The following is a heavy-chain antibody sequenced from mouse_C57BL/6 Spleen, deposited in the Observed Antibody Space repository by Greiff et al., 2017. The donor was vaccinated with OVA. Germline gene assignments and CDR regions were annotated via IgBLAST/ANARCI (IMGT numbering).Heavy chain of an antibody. CDR1: GFTFSRYA. CDR2: ISDGGSYT. D-gene: IGHD1-1*02. J-gene: IGHJ2*01. V-gene: IGHV5-4*01. CDR3: ARLRTMLDY. Sequence: EVQLVESGGGLVKPGGSLKLSCAASGFTFSRYAMSWVRQTPEKRLEWVATISDGGSYTYYPDNVKGRFTISRDNAKNNLYLQMSHLKSEDTAMYYCARLRTMLDYWGQGTTLTVSS.